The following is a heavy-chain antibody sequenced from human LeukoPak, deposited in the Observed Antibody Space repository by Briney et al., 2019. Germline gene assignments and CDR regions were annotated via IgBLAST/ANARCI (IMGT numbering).Heavy chain of an antibody. J-gene: IGHJ5*02. V-gene: IGHV4-61*01. CDR2: IYYSGSI. D-gene: IGHD3-10*01. CDR3: ARVTIVRGVVDWFDP. CDR1: GGSVSSGSYY. Sequence: SETLSLTCTVSGGSVSSGSYYWSWIRQPPGKGLEWIGYIYYSGSINYNPSLKSRVTISVDTSKNQFSLKLSSVTAADTAMYYCARVTIVRGVVDWFDPWGQGTLVTVSS.